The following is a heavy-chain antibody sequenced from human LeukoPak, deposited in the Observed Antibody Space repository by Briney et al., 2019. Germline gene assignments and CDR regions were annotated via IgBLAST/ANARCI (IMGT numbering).Heavy chain of an antibody. CDR3: ARDVSGSSGYYAY. V-gene: IGHV1-18*01. CDR1: GYTSRTYG. J-gene: IGHJ4*02. D-gene: IGHD3-22*01. CDR2: ISSHNDNT. Sequence: ASVKVSCKSSGYTSRTYGISWMRQAPGQGLEWMGWISSHNDNTNYAQKLQGRVTMTTDTSTSTAYMELRSLRSDDTAVYYCARDVSGSSGYYAYWGQGTLVTVSS.